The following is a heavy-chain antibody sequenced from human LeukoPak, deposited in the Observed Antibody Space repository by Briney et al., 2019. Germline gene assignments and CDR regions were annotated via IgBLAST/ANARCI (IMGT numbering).Heavy chain of an antibody. CDR2: IYSGGST. CDR1: GFTFSSYA. CDR3: ARAPYDILTGYFLFDS. J-gene: IGHJ4*02. Sequence: PGGSLRLSCAASGFTFSSYAMSWVRQAPGKGLEWVSVIYSGGSTYYADSVKGRFTISRDNSKNTLYLQMNSLRAEDTAVYYCARAPYDILTGYFLFDSWGQGTLVTVSS. D-gene: IGHD3-9*01. V-gene: IGHV3-66*01.